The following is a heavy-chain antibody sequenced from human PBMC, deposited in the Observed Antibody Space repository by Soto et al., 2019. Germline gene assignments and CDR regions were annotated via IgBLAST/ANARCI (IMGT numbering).Heavy chain of an antibody. Sequence: EMQLVQSGGGLVKPGGSLRLSCVASRFNFSAAWLNWIRQAPGKGLEWVGRIKPKSDGETADYTAPVRARVTISRADSHNTLHLQMDSLTTEDTAVYYCATVPYSCGPTWGLGVLVTVSS. J-gene: IGHJ4*02. CDR2: IKPKSDGETA. D-gene: IGHD6-19*01. V-gene: IGHV3-15*07. CDR3: ATVPYSCGPT. CDR1: RFNFSAAW.